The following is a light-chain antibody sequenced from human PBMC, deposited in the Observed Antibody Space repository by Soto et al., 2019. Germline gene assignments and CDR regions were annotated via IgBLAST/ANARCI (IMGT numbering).Light chain of an antibody. Sequence: DIQMTQSPSTLSASVGDRVTITCRASQSISSWLAWYQQKPGKAPKLLIYDASSLESGVPSRFSGSGSGTEFTLTSNTPQPDNFATYYCQQYNSYSSYTFGKGTKLVIK. CDR2: DAS. CDR3: QQYNSYSSYT. CDR1: QSISSW. J-gene: IGKJ2*01. V-gene: IGKV1-5*01.